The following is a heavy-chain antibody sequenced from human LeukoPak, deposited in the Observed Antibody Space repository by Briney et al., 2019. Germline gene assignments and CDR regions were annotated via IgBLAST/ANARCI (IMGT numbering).Heavy chain of an antibody. J-gene: IGHJ6*03. CDR2: MNPNSGNT. Sequence: GASVKVSCKASGYTFTSYDINWVRQATGQGLEWMGWMNPNSGNTGYAQKFQGRVTITRNTSISTAYMELSSLRSEDTAVYYCARGVGYNFLYYYMDVWGKGTTVTVSS. CDR3: ARGVGYNFLYYYMDV. CDR1: GYTFTSYD. V-gene: IGHV1-8*03. D-gene: IGHD5-24*01.